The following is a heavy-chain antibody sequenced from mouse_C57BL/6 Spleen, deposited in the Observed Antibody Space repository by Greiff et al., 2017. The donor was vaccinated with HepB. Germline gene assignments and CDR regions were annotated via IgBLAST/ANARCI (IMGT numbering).Heavy chain of an antibody. CDR2: IYPGSGNT. CDR1: GYTFTDYY. V-gene: IGHV1-76*01. J-gene: IGHJ2*01. D-gene: IGHD2-3*01. CDR3: ARGHDGYYFDY. Sequence: VKLMESGAELVRPGASVKLSCKASGYTFTDYYINWVKQRPGQGLEWIARIYPGSGNTYYNEKFKGKATLTAEKSSSTAYMQLSSLTSEDSAVYFCARGHDGYYFDYWGQGTTLTVSS.